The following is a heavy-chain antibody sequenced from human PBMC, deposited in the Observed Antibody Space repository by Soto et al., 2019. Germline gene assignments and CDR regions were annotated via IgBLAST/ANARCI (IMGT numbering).Heavy chain of an antibody. Sequence: PSETLSLTCTVPGVSITSGDNYWSWIRQPPGKGLEWIGYIFYIGNAYYNPSLQSRVTISVDTSRNQFSLRLTSVTAADTAVYYCVRKTGTTFLGSFFDHWGQGTLVTVSS. V-gene: IGHV4-30-4*01. J-gene: IGHJ4*02. CDR3: VRKTGTTFLGSFFDH. CDR1: GVSITSGDNY. D-gene: IGHD1-7*01. CDR2: IFYIGNA.